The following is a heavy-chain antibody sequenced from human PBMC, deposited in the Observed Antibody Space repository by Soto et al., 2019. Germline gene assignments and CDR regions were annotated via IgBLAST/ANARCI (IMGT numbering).Heavy chain of an antibody. CDR3: ARGRLRLGDLSLFLDY. CDR1: GFTLSNYA. Sequence: GGSLRLSCAASGFTLSNYAMHWVRQAPGKGLEWVAIISYYGNNKYYADSVKGRFTISRDNSKNTLYLQMNSLRAEDTAVYFCARGRLRLGDLSLFLDYWGQGTLVTVSS. CDR2: ISYYGNNK. V-gene: IGHV3-30-3*01. D-gene: IGHD3-16*02. J-gene: IGHJ4*02.